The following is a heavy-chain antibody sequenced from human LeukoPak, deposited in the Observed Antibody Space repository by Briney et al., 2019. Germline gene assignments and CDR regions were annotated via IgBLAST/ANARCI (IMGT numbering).Heavy chain of an antibody. CDR2: ISGSGSST. CDR1: GFTFSSYA. J-gene: IGHJ4*02. V-gene: IGHV3-23*01. Sequence: GGSLRLSCAASGFTFSSYAMSWVRQAPGKGLEWVSAISGSGSSTYSADSRKGRFTISRNNSKNTLYLQMNSLRAEDTAVYYCVKLGGSGSYYFAGHFDYWGQGTLVTVSS. CDR3: VKLGGSGSYYFAGHFDY. D-gene: IGHD3-10*01.